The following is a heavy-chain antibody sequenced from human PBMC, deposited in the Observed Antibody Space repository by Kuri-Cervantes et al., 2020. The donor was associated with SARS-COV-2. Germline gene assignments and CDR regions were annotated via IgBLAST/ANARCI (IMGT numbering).Heavy chain of an antibody. Sequence: GESLKISCAASGFTFSDYYMSWIRQAPGKGLEWVSYISSSSSYTNYADSVKGRFTISRDNAKNSLYLQMNSLRAEDTAVYYCARHPYYDFWSGYTVYNWFDPWGQGTLVTVSS. CDR2: ISSSSSYT. D-gene: IGHD3-3*01. CDR1: GFTFSDYY. CDR3: ARHPYYDFWSGYTVYNWFDP. V-gene: IGHV3-11*03. J-gene: IGHJ5*02.